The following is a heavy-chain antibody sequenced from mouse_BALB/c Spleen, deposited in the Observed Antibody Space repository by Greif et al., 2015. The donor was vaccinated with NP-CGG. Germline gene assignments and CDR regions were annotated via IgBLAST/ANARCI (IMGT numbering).Heavy chain of an antibody. J-gene: IGHJ4*01. CDR2: IYPGRGIT. D-gene: IGHD2-1*01. CDR1: GYTFTSYW. Sequence: VHLVESGAELVKPGASVKMSCKASGYTFTSYWINWVKQRPGQGLEWIGDIYPGRGITNYNEKFKSKATLTLDTSSSTAYMQLSSLTSEDSAVYYCSRTRWGNYVPMDYWGQGTSVTVSS. V-gene: IGHV1-55*01. CDR3: SRTRWGNYVPMDY.